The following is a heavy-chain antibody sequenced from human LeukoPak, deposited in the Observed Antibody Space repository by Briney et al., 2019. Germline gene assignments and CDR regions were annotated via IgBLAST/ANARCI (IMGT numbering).Heavy chain of an antibody. J-gene: IGHJ4*02. D-gene: IGHD5-12*01. Sequence: GGSLRLSCAASGFTFSSYWVSWVRQAPGKGLEWVVNIKQDGSEKYYVDSVKGRFTISRDNAKNSLYLQMNSLRAEDTAVYYCAREGGLYSGYDWGQGTLVTVSS. CDR1: GFTFSSYW. CDR2: IKQDGSEK. V-gene: IGHV3-7*01. CDR3: AREGGLYSGYD.